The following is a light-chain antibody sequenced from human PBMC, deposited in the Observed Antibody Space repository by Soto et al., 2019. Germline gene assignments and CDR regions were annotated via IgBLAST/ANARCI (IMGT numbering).Light chain of an antibody. CDR1: QSVSSSY. V-gene: IGKV3-20*01. J-gene: IGKJ4*01. Sequence: EIVLTQSPGTLSLSPGERATLSCRASQSVSSSYLAWYQQKPGQAPRLLIYDASSRATGIPDRFSGSGSGTNFLTTTSRVEPEYFAEYYYQHCGYSPAFGGGTKVEIK. CDR2: DAS. CDR3: QHCGYSPA.